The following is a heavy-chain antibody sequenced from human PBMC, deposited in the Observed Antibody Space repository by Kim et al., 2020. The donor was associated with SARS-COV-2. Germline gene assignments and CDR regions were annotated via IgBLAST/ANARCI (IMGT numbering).Heavy chain of an antibody. Sequence: ASVKVSCKASGYTFTSYDINWVRQATGQGLEWMGWMNPNSGNTGYAQKFQGRVTMTRNTSISTAYMELSSLRSEDTAVYYCARGLFCRSRLNSCYWFDPWGQGTLVTVSS. CDR1: GYTFTSYD. V-gene: IGHV1-8*01. J-gene: IGHJ5*02. CDR3: ARGLFCRSRLNSCYWFDP. D-gene: IGHD3-3*01. CDR2: MNPNSGNT.